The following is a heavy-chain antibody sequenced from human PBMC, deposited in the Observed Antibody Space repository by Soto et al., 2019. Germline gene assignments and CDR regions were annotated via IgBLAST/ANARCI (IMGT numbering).Heavy chain of an antibody. J-gene: IGHJ6*02. CDR1: GFNFGTYA. D-gene: IGHD3-22*01. CDR3: ARVTPGNNLYYFPGLDV. V-gene: IGHV3-30-3*01. Sequence: PGGSLRLCCVASGFNFGTYAIHWVRQAPGKGLQWVALIAYDGINTYYADSVKGRFTISRDNSKNTLHLQMNSLRPEDTGVYFCARVTPGNNLYYFPGLDVWGQGTSVTVSS. CDR2: IAYDGINT.